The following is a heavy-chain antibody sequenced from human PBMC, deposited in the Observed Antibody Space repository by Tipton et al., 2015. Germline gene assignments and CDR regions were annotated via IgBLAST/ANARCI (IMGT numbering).Heavy chain of an antibody. D-gene: IGHD1-1*01. CDR1: GTSLSGFY. CDR2: IRYRGGT. V-gene: IGHV4-59*01. Sequence: TLSLTCTVSGTSLSGFYWTWIRQPPGKGLEWIGYIRYRGGTNYKPSLRGRVSISLDMSKNQFSLKLRSVTAADTAMYFCARENAYYYGMDVGGQGTTVTVSS. J-gene: IGHJ6*02. CDR3: ARENAYYYGMDV.